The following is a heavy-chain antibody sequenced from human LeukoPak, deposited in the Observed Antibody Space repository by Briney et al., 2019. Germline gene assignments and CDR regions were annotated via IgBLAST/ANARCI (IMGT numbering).Heavy chain of an antibody. CDR1: GFTFSNAW. D-gene: IGHD2-8*01. CDR3: TTDHCTNGVCYPPDAFDI. Sequence: GGSLRLSCAASGFTFSNAWMSWVRQAPGKGLEWVGRIKSKTDGGTTDYAAPVKGRFTISRDDSKNTLYLQMNSLKTEDTAVYYCTTDHCTNGVCYPPDAFDIWGQGTMVTVSS. V-gene: IGHV3-15*01. J-gene: IGHJ3*02. CDR2: IKSKTDGGTT.